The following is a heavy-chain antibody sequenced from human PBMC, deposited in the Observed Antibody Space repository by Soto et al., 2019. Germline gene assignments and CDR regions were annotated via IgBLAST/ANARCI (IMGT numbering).Heavy chain of an antibody. CDR3: ARVAYGDYGGAFDI. CDR1: GGSISSYY. Sequence: PSETLSLTCTVSGGSISSYYWSWIRQPPGKGLEWIGYIYYSGSTNYNPSLKSRVTISVDTSKNQFSLKLSSVTAADTAVYYCARVAYGDYGGAFDIWGQATMVTVSS. V-gene: IGHV4-59*01. J-gene: IGHJ3*02. D-gene: IGHD4-17*01. CDR2: IYYSGST.